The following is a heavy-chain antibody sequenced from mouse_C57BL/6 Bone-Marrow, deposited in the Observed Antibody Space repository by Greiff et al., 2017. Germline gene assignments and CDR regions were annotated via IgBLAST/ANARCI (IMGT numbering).Heavy chain of an antibody. D-gene: IGHD1-1*01. CDR1: GYTFTSYW. CDR2: IDPSDSET. J-gene: IGHJ3*01. CDR3: ARTGFYGWFAY. Sequence: QVLLQQPGAELVRPGSSVKLSCKASGYTFTSYWMHWVKQRPIQGLEWIGNIDPSDSETHYNQKFKDKATLTVVKSSSTAYMQLSSLPSEDSAVYYCARTGFYGWFAYWGQGTLVTVSA. V-gene: IGHV1-52*01.